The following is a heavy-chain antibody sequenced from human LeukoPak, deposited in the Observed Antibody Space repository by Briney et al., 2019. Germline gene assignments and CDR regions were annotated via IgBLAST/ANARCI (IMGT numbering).Heavy chain of an antibody. CDR1: GSTFSSYA. CDR3: ARAKARMTTVTPIDY. J-gene: IGHJ4*02. D-gene: IGHD4-17*01. CDR2: ISYDGSNK. Sequence: GGSLRLYCAASGSTFSSYAMQWVRQAPGKGLEWVAVISYDGSNKYYADSVKGRFTISRDNSKNTLYLQMNSLRAEDTAVYYCARAKARMTTVTPIDYWGQGTLVTVSS. V-gene: IGHV3-30-3*01.